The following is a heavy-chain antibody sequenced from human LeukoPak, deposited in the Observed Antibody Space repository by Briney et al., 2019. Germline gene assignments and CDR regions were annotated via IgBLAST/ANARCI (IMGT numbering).Heavy chain of an antibody. D-gene: IGHD3-22*01. V-gene: IGHV3-48*03. J-gene: IGHJ4*02. Sequence: PGGSLRLSCAASGFTFSSYEMNWVRQAPGKGLEWVSYISSSGSTVYYADSVKGRFTISRDNAMNSLYLQMNSLRAEDTAVYYRARARPLITMTERPDYWGQGTLVTVSS. CDR3: ARARPLITMTERPDY. CDR1: GFTFSSYE. CDR2: ISSSGSTV.